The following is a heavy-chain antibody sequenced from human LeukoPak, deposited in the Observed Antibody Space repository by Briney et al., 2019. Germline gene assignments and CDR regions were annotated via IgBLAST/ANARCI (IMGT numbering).Heavy chain of an antibody. Sequence: SETLSLTCAVSGDSISTNNWWSWVRQSPGEGLEWIGEIYHSGRTNYNPSLKSRVIISVDKSKNQFSLNLRSVTAADTAVYYCARVTEVGLSIDFYYGLDVWGQGTTVTVSS. CDR2: IYHSGRT. V-gene: IGHV4-4*02. CDR3: ARVTEVGLSIDFYYGLDV. CDR1: GDSISTNNW. D-gene: IGHD1-26*01. J-gene: IGHJ6*02.